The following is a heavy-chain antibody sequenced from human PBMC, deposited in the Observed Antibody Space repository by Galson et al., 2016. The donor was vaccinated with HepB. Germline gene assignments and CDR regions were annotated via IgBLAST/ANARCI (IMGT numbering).Heavy chain of an antibody. V-gene: IGHV3-23*01. D-gene: IGHD2-2*03. CDR2: ICGSCGDI. Sequence: SLRLSCAASGFTFKNFGMTWVRQAPGKGQEWVSTICGSCGDIDYADSVQGRFTISRDNSKNTLSLQMNSLRAEDTATYYCAIDPSHWIENPFALWGQGTLVTVAS. CDR3: AIDPSHWIENPFAL. CDR1: GFTFKNFG. J-gene: IGHJ4*02.